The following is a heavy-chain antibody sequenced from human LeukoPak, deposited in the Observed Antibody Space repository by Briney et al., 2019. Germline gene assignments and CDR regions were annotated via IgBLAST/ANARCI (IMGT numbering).Heavy chain of an antibody. CDR3: ARYGSSPATYFDY. D-gene: IGHD5-18*01. CDR2: VYYDGRT. V-gene: IGHV4-59*01. Sequence: SETLSLTCSVSGGSISNYYWSWIRQLPGKGLEWIGWVYYDGRTSYNPSLKNRVSISVDTSKNQFSLKLSSVTAADTAMYYCARYGSSPATYFDYWGQGPLVTVSS. J-gene: IGHJ4*02. CDR1: GGSISNYY.